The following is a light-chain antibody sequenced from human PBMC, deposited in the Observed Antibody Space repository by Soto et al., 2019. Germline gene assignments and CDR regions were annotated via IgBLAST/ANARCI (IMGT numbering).Light chain of an antibody. CDR3: QQYGTSPRYT. CDR1: QSVSSSF. CDR2: GAS. J-gene: IGKJ2*01. V-gene: IGKV3-20*01. Sequence: EIVLTQSPGTLSLSPGERATLFCRASQSVSSSFLAWYQQKPGQAPRLLIYGASSRAPGIPDRFSGGVSGTDFTLTISGLEPADFAVYYCQQYGTSPRYTFGQGTKLEIK.